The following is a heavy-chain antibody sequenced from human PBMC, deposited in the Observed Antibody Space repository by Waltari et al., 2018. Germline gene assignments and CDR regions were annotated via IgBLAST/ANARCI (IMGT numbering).Heavy chain of an antibody. Sequence: QVQLQESGPGLVKPSETLSLTCAVSGGSISSYYWSWIRQPAGKGLEWIGRIYTSGSTNYNPSLKCRVTMSVDTSKNQFSLKLSSVTAADTAVYYCARDIASSSWPGRFFDYWGQGTLVTVSS. CDR1: GGSISSYY. CDR3: ARDIASSSWPGRFFDY. V-gene: IGHV4-4*07. CDR2: IYTSGST. D-gene: IGHD6-13*01. J-gene: IGHJ4*02.